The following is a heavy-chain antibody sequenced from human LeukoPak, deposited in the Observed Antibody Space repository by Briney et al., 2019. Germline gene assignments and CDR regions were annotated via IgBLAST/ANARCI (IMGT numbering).Heavy chain of an antibody. V-gene: IGHV4-59*01. Sequence: PSETLSLTCTVFGGSISSYYWSWIRQPPGKGLEWIGYIYYSGSTNYNPSLKSRVTISIDTSKNQFSLKLSSVTAADTAVYYCARVGDYSLDYWGQGTLATVSS. CDR3: ARVGDYSLDY. D-gene: IGHD4-11*01. CDR1: GGSISSYY. CDR2: IYYSGST. J-gene: IGHJ4*02.